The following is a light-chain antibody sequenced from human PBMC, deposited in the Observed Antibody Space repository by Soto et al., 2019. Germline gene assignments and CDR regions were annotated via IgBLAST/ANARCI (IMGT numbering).Light chain of an antibody. CDR3: AAWDDSLNGWV. J-gene: IGLJ3*02. V-gene: IGLV1-44*01. CDR1: SSNIGSNT. CDR2: SNN. Sequence: QSVLTQPPSSSGTPGQRVTISCSGSSSNIGSNTVNWYQQLPVTAPKLLIYSNNQRPSGVPDRFSGSKSGTSDSLAISGLQSDDEADYYCAAWDDSLNGWVFGGGTKLTVL.